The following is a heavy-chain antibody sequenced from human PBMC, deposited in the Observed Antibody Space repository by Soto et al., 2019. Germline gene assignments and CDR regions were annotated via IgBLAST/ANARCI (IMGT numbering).Heavy chain of an antibody. D-gene: IGHD3-10*01. Sequence: QVQLQESGPGLVKPSETLSLTCTVSGGSISSYYWSWIRQPPGKGLEWIGYIYYSGGTNYNPSLKIRCTISVATSKNQFSLKLSSVTAADTAVYYCARTYDGSGSATFDPWGQGTLVTVSS. CDR2: IYYSGGT. CDR1: GGSISSYY. CDR3: ARTYDGSGSATFDP. V-gene: IGHV4-59*01. J-gene: IGHJ5*02.